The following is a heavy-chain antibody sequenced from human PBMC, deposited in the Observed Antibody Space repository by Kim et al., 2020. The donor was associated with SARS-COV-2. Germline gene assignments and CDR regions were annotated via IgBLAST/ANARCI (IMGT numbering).Heavy chain of an antibody. J-gene: IGHJ4*02. CDR3: ARNRIMGGMGDY. V-gene: IGHV3-23*01. CDR1: GFTFSSYG. CDR2: LSGSGGST. Sequence: GGSLRLSCAASGFTFSSYGMSWVRQAPGKGLEWVSALSGSGGSTYYADSVKGRFTISRDNSKNTLYLQMNSLRAEDTAVYYCARNRIMGGMGDYWGQGTLVTVSS. D-gene: IGHD1-26*01.